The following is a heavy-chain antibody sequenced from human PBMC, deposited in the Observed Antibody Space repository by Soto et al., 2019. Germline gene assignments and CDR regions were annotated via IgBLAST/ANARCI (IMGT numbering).Heavy chain of an antibody. D-gene: IGHD5-18*01. CDR2: ISYDGSNK. Sequence: HPGGSLRLSCAASGFTFSSYAMHWVRQAPGKGLEWVAVISYDGSNKYYADSVKGRLTISRDNSKNTLYLQMNSLRAEDTAVYYCARDPLWGTAMVLWYFDLWGRGTLVTVSS. CDR3: ARDPLWGTAMVLWYFDL. CDR1: GFTFSSYA. V-gene: IGHV3-30-3*01. J-gene: IGHJ2*01.